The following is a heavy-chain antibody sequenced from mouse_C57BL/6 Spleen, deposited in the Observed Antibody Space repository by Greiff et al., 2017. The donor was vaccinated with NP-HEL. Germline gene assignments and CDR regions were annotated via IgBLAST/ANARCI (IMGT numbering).Heavy chain of an antibody. CDR3: ARRYYGSSYCAMDY. D-gene: IGHD1-1*01. CDR2: INPNNGGT. CDR1: GYTFTDYN. Sequence: EVQGVESGPELVKPGASVKIPCKASGYTFTDYNMDWVKQSHGKSLEWIGDINPNNGGTIYNQKFKGKATLTVDKSSSTAYMELRSLTSEDTAVYYCARRYYGSSYCAMDYWGQGTSVTVSS. J-gene: IGHJ4*01. V-gene: IGHV1-18*01.